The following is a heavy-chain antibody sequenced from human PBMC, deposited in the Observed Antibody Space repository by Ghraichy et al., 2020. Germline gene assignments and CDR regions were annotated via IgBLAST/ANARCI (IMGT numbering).Heavy chain of an antibody. CDR1: GGSISSDTYR. CDR3: ARAQYGSRPPNCFDP. J-gene: IGHJ5*02. D-gene: IGHD3-10*01. Sequence: SETLSLTCSVSGGSISSDTYRWGWIRQSPGKGLEWIGTVSPSGGASYNPSLKSRVTISVDTSQNQFSLMLNSVTAADTALYFCARAQYGSRPPNCFDPWGQGALVTVSS. CDR2: VSPSGGA. V-gene: IGHV4-39*01.